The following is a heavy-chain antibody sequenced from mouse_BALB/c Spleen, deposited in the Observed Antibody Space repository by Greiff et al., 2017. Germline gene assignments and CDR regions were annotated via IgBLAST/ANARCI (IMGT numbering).Heavy chain of an antibody. CDR1: GYTFTDYA. V-gene: IGHV1S137*01. D-gene: IGHD2-10*02. CDR3: ARGGYGNGFAY. Sequence: QVQLQQSGAELVRPGVSVKISCKGSGYTFTDYAMHWVKQSHAKSLEWIGVISTYYGDASYNQKFKGKATMTVDKSSSTAYMELARLTSEDSAIYYCARGGYGNGFAYWGQGTLVTVSA. CDR2: ISTYYGDA. J-gene: IGHJ3*01.